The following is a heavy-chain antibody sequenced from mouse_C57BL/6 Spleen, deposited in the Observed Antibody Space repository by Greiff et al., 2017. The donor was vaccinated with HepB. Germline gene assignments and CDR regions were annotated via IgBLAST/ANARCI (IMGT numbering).Heavy chain of an antibody. Sequence: DVKLQESGPGLVKPSQSLSLTCSVTGYSITSGYYWNWIRQFPGNKLEWMGYISYDGSNNYNPSLNNRISITRDTSKNQSFLKLNSVTTEDTATYYCARANYSNLYAMDYWGQGTSVTVSS. D-gene: IGHD2-5*01. J-gene: IGHJ4*01. CDR1: GYSITSGYY. V-gene: IGHV3-6*01. CDR3: ARANYSNLYAMDY. CDR2: ISYDGSN.